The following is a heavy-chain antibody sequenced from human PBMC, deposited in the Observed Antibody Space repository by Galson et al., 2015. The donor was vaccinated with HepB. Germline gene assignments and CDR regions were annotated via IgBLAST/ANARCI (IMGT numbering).Heavy chain of an antibody. V-gene: IGHV7-4-1*02. CDR1: GYSFTSYA. D-gene: IGHD3-16*02. CDR3: ARGKDDYIWGSFRYLDY. CDR2: INTNTGNP. J-gene: IGHJ4*02. Sequence: SVKVSCKASGYSFTSYAMKWVRQAPGQGLEWMGWINTNTGNPTYAQGFTGRFVFSSDTSISTAYLQISSLKVEDTAVYYCARGKDDYIWGSFRYLDYWGQGTLVTVSS.